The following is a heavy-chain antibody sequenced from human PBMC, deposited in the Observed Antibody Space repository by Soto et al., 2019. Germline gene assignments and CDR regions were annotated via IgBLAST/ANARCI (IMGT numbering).Heavy chain of an antibody. CDR3: AKGGGLSGSYYISSSYYFDY. Sequence: QVQLVESGGGVVQPGRSLRLSCAASGFTFSSYGMHWVRQGPGKGLEWVAIISYDGSNTYYADSVKGRFTISRDNSKNTLYLQMNSLRAEDTSLYYCAKGGGLSGSYYISSSYYFDYWRQGTLVTVSS. D-gene: IGHD1-26*01. CDR1: GFTFSSYG. J-gene: IGHJ4*02. CDR2: ISYDGSNT. V-gene: IGHV3-30*18.